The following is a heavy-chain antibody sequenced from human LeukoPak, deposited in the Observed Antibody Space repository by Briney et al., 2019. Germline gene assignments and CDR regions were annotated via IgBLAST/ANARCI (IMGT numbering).Heavy chain of an antibody. CDR3: ARDPYSGRYGDYYYYYMDV. J-gene: IGHJ6*03. Sequence: GGSLTLSCAASGFTFSSYNMNWVRQAPGKGLEWVSSITSSSSYIYYADSVKGRFTISRDKAKNSLYLQMNSLRAEDTAVYYCARDPYSGRYGDYYYYYMDVWGKGTTVTISS. CDR2: ITSSSSYI. D-gene: IGHD1-26*01. CDR1: GFTFSSYN. V-gene: IGHV3-21*01.